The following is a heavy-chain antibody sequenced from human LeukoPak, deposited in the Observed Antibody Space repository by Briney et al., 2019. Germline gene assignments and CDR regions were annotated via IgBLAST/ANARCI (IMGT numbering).Heavy chain of an antibody. CDR1: GDSISSYY. J-gene: IGHJ4*02. V-gene: IGHV4-59*01. D-gene: IGHD5-18*01. CDR2: IYYSGST. Sequence: PSETLSLTCTVSGDSISSYYWSWIRQPPGKGLEWIGYIYYSGSTNYNPSLKSRVTISVDTSKSQFSLKLSSVTAADTAVYYCARDGYMYGTDYWGQGTLVTVSS. CDR3: ARDGYMYGTDY.